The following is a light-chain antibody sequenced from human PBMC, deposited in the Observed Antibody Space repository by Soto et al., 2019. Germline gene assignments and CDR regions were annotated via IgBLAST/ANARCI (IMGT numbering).Light chain of an antibody. CDR1: QSVGSS. J-gene: IGKJ5*01. CDR2: AAS. CDR3: QQYRTSRIT. Sequence: ENVMTQSPGTLSLSPGERATLSCRASQSVGSSIAWYQQRPGQAPRLLIYAASTRAPGIPDRFSGRGSGTDFSLIISRLQPEDVAFYHCQQYRTSRITFGQGTRLEIK. V-gene: IGKV3-20*01.